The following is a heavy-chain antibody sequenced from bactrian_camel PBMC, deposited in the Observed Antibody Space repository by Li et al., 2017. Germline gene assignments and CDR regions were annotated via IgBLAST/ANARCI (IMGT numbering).Heavy chain of an antibody. Sequence: VQLVESGGGSVQAGGSLRLSCAHSGYTYSSYCMGWFRQAPGKERERVAVRDRGGLTIYADSVKGRFFISADNARNTLYLQMNSLKPDDTATYYRAAVRSRSLAYSCSYFPYWGQGTQVTVS. V-gene: IGHV3S55*01. J-gene: IGHJ4*01. CDR1: GYTYSSYC. CDR3: AAVRSRSLAYSCSYFPY. D-gene: IGHD2*01. CDR2: RDRGGLT.